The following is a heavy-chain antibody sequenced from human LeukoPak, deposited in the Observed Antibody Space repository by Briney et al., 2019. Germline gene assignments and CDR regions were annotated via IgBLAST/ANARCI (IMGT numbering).Heavy chain of an antibody. CDR1: GYTFTSYG. D-gene: IGHD5/OR15-5a*01. CDR3: ARGGLVSGPYYFDY. CDR2: ITTYNGNT. J-gene: IGHJ4*02. Sequence: ASVKVSCKASGYTFTSYGISWVRQAPGQGLEWMGWITTYNGNTGYAQKFQDRFTMTRDTSISTVYMELSSLRSEDTAAYYCARGGLVSGPYYFDYWGQGTLVTVSS. V-gene: IGHV1-8*02.